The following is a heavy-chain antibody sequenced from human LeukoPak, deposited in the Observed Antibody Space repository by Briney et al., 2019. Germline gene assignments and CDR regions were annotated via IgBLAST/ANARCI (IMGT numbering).Heavy chain of an antibody. CDR2: IYHSGST. D-gene: IGHD6-19*01. CDR3: ARTSTSGLVGGYYFDY. J-gene: IGHJ4*02. Sequence: PSETLSLTCTVSGYSISSGYYWGWIRPPPGKGLEWIASIYHSGSTYYNSSLKSRVTISLDTSKNQFSLNLNSVTAADTAVYFCARTSTSGLVGGYYFDYWGQGTLVTVSS. CDR1: GYSISSGYY. V-gene: IGHV4-38-2*02.